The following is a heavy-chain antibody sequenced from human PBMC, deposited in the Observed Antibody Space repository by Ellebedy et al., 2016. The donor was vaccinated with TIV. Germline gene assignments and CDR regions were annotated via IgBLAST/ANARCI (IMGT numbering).Heavy chain of an antibody. CDR3: VKDRYSSSQGDFDY. Sequence: GGSLRLSCAASGFTFSSYSMNWVRQAPGKGLEWVSSISSGSSHIYYADSVKGRFTISRDNAKNSLYLQMNSLRAEDTAVYYCVKDRYSSSQGDFDYWGQGTLVTVSS. D-gene: IGHD6-13*01. CDR1: GFTFSSYS. V-gene: IGHV3-21*01. CDR2: ISSGSSHI. J-gene: IGHJ4*02.